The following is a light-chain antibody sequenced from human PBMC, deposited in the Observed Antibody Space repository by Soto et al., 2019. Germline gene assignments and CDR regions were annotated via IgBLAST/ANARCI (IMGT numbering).Light chain of an antibody. V-gene: IGLV1-40*01. J-gene: IGLJ3*02. CDR2: GNT. CDR3: QSYDNSLSGSGV. Sequence: QSVLTQPPSVSGAPGQRVTISCTGSSSNIGTGYDVHWYQQLPGTAPKLLIYGNTNRPSGVPDRFSGSKSGTSASLVITGLQAEDEADYYCQSYDNSLSGSGVFGGGTQLTVL. CDR1: SSNIGTGYD.